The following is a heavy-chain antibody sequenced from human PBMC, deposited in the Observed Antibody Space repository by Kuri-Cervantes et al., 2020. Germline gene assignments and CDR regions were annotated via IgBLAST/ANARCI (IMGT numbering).Heavy chain of an antibody. CDR1: GYTFTSYG. V-gene: IGHV1-18*01. CDR2: ISAYNGNT. J-gene: IGHJ3*02. CDR3: ARDSQGGAFDI. Sequence: ASVKVSCKASGYTFTSYGISWVRQAPGQGLEWMGWISAYNGNTNYAQKLQGRVTMATDTSTSTAYMELSSLRSEDTAVYYCARDSQGGAFDIWGQGTMVTVSS. D-gene: IGHD1-26*01.